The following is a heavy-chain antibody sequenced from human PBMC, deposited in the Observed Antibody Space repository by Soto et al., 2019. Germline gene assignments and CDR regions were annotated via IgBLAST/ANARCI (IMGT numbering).Heavy chain of an antibody. CDR3: ARGYSSTHDAFDI. D-gene: IGHD6-13*01. CDR1: GFTVSSNY. Sequence: EVQLVESGGGLIQPGGSLRLSCAASGFTVSSNYMSWVRQAPGKGLEWVSGIYSGGSTYYADSVKGRFTISRDNSKNTLYLQMNSLRAEDTAVYYCARGYSSTHDAFDIWGQGTMVTVSS. J-gene: IGHJ3*02. V-gene: IGHV3-53*01. CDR2: IYSGGST.